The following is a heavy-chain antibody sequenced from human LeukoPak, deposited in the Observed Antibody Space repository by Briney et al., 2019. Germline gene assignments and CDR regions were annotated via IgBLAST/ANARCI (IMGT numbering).Heavy chain of an antibody. Sequence: GGSLRLSCAASGFTFSSYSMNWVRQAPGKGLERVSSISSSSSYIYYADSVKGRFTISRDNAKNSLYLQMNSLRAEDTAVYYCARERETYSSSWYGGYYYYYYMDVWGKGTTVTISS. V-gene: IGHV3-21*01. CDR1: GFTFSSYS. J-gene: IGHJ6*03. CDR2: ISSSSSYI. CDR3: ARERETYSSSWYGGYYYYYYMDV. D-gene: IGHD6-13*01.